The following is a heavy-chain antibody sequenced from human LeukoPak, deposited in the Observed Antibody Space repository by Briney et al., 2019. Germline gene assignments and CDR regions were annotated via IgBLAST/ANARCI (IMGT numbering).Heavy chain of an antibody. CDR3: ARLYYGSGSPKVDP. J-gene: IGHJ5*02. Sequence: SETLSLTCAVSGGSISSSSWWSWVRQPPGKGLEWIGEIYHSGSTNYNPSLKSRVTISVDKSKNQFSLKLSSVTAADTAVYYCARLYYGSGSPKVDPWGQGTLVTVSS. CDR1: GGSISSSSW. V-gene: IGHV4-4*02. D-gene: IGHD3-10*01. CDR2: IYHSGST.